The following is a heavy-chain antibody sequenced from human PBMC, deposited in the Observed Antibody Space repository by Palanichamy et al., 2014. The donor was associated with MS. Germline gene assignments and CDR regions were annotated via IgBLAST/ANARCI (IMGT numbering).Heavy chain of an antibody. CDR1: GFTVSSTY. CDR2: IYSGVST. Sequence: EVQLVESGGGMVQPGGSLRLSCAVSGFTVSSTYISWVRQVPGKGLERVSVIYSGVSTWYADSVKGRFTISSDNSKNTLYLQINSLRAEDTAVYYCARGYNRAFDYWGQGTLVTVSS. CDR3: ARGYNRAFDY. J-gene: IGHJ4*02. D-gene: IGHD3-10*01. V-gene: IGHV3-66*01.